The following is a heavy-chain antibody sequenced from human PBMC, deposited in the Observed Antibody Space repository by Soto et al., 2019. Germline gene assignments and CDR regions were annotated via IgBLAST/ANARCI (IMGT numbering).Heavy chain of an antibody. Sequence: SETLSLTCTVSGDTVSSTRWWSWVRLSPGRGLEWIGDIYYLGTTNYNPSLKRRVTISLDKSKNQFSLKLTSVTAVDTAVYFYARRMIQGPIDYWGQGTLVTVSS. CDR3: ARRMIQGPIDY. D-gene: IGHD2-15*01. CDR2: IYYLGTT. CDR1: GDTVSSTRW. J-gene: IGHJ4*02. V-gene: IGHV4-4*02.